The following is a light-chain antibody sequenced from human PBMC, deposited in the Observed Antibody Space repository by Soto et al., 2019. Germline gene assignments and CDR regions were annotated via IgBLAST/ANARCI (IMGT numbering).Light chain of an antibody. Sequence: DIQMTQSPSTLSASVGDRVTITCRASQISSTWLAWYQQRPGKAPNLLIHDVSSLQSGVPSRFRGSGSGTEFTLTISSLQPDDFATYYCQQHNSFGQGTKLEIK. CDR1: QISSTW. CDR3: QQHNS. J-gene: IGKJ2*01. V-gene: IGKV1-5*01. CDR2: DVS.